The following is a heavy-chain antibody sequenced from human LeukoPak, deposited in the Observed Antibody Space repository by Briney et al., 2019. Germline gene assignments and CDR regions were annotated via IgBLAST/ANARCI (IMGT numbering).Heavy chain of an antibody. CDR3: ARGMGATRVFDY. V-gene: IGHV1-69*05. CDR2: IIPIFGTA. Sequence: ASVKVSCKASVGTFSSYAISWVRQAPGQGLEWVGRIIPIFGTANYAQKFQGRVTITTDESTSTAFMELSSLRSEDTAVYYCARGMGATRVFDYWGQGTLVTVSS. D-gene: IGHD1-26*01. CDR1: VGTFSSYA. J-gene: IGHJ4*02.